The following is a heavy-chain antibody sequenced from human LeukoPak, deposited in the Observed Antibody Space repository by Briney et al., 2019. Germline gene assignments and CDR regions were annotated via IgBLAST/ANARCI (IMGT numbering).Heavy chain of an antibody. CDR2: ISWNSGSI. J-gene: IGHJ6*02. Sequence: GRSLRLSCAASGFTFDDYAMHWVRQAPGKGLEWVSGISWNSGSIGYADSVKGRFTISRDNAKNSLYLQMNSLRAEDTALYYCAKDKGDYDYYYGMDVWGQGTTVTVSS. V-gene: IGHV3-9*01. CDR3: AKDKGDYDYYYGMDV. D-gene: IGHD3-16*01. CDR1: GFTFDDYA.